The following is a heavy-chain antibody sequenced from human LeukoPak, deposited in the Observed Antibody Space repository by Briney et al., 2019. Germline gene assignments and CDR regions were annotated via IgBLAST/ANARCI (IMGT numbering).Heavy chain of an antibody. D-gene: IGHD2/OR15-2a*01. CDR3: ARDNITALNY. J-gene: IGHJ4*02. CDR1: GGSFSGYY. CDR2: INHSGST. V-gene: IGHV4-34*01. Sequence: SETLSLTCAVYGGSFSGYYWSWIRQPPGKGLEWIGEINHSGSTNYNPSLKSRVTISVDTSKNQFSLKLSSVTAADTAVYYCARDNITALNYWSQGTLVTVSS.